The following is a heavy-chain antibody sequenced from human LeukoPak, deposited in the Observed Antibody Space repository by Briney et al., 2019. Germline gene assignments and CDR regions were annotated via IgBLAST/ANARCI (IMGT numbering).Heavy chain of an antibody. CDR2: INPNSGGT. CDR1: GYTFTGYY. D-gene: IGHD5-18*01. J-gene: IGHJ6*03. Sequence: ASVKVSCKASGYTFTGYYMHWVRQAPGQGLEWMGWINPNSGGTNYAQKFQGRVTMTRDTSISTAYMELSRLRSDDTAVYYCARDSSPRVDTAMVTYNYYYYMDVWGKGTTVNVSS. CDR3: ARDSSPRVDTAMVTYNYYYYMDV. V-gene: IGHV1-2*02.